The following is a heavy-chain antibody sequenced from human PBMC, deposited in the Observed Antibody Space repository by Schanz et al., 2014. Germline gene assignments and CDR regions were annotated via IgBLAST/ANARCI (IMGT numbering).Heavy chain of an antibody. J-gene: IGHJ4*02. V-gene: IGHV1-18*01. CDR3: ARDFSAYVGNYFDY. CDR1: GYAFTTYG. D-gene: IGHD5-12*01. CDR2: ISPYNGNT. Sequence: QVQLVQSGAEVKKPGASVRVSCKVSGYAFTTYGISWVRQAPGQGPEFMGWISPYNGNTNYAQKLQGRVTMTRDVSSTTAFLELRSLRYDDTAVYYCARDFSAYVGNYFDYWGQGTLVTVSS.